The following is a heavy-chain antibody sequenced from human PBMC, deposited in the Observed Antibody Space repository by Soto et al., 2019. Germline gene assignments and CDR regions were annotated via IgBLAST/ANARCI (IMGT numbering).Heavy chain of an antibody. D-gene: IGHD3-22*01. CDR1: GGTFSSYA. V-gene: IGHV1-2*02. Sequence: ASVKVSCKASGGTFSSYAISWVRQAPGQGLEWMGWINPNSGDTKYAQKFQGRVTMTRDMSISTAYMELRRLTSDDTAVHYCARVRTYYDSSGSLDYWGQGTLVTVSS. J-gene: IGHJ4*02. CDR2: INPNSGDT. CDR3: ARVRTYYDSSGSLDY.